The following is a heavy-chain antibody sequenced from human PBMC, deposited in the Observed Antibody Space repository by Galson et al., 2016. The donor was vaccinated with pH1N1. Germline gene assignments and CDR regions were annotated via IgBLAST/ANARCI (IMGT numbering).Heavy chain of an antibody. CDR1: GYTFTNYG. CDR3: ARLAKYVSQDVFDI. D-gene: IGHD3-16*01. V-gene: IGHV1-18*01. Sequence: SVKVSCKASGYTFTNYGFTWVRQAPGQGLEWMGWFSTFNGETIYAQKFQGRVTMTTDTSPNTAYMELGSLRSDDTAVYYRARLAKYVSQDVFDIWGQGTMVIVSS. J-gene: IGHJ3*02. CDR2: FSTFNGET.